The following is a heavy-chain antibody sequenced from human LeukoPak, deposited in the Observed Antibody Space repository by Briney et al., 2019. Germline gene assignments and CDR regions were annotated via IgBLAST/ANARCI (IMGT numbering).Heavy chain of an antibody. D-gene: IGHD3-22*01. Sequence: ASVKVSCKATSRISWARQAPGQGLEWMGWIGTYGGDTYYAQKFQGRITVTTDTSTSTVYMELRNLRPDDTAVYYCARDLWNFYDDSGYNRDFDSWGQGTLVTVCS. V-gene: IGHV1-18*01. CDR2: IGTYGGDT. CDR1: TSR. CDR3: ARDLWNFYDDSGYNRDFDS. J-gene: IGHJ5*01.